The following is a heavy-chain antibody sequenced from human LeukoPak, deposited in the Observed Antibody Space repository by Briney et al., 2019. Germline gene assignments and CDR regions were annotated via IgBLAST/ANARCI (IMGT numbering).Heavy chain of an antibody. CDR2: IRTDGTTT. J-gene: IGHJ2*01. CDR3: ARSFGWHFDL. Sequence: GGPQSLSCSASGFTYNGSEVSWVRQSRGEGLEWLSNIRTDGTTTYYADSVKGRFTISRDNAENSLYLQMDRLRPDDTALYYCARSFGWHFDLWGRGTLVTVSS. CDR1: GFTYNGSE. D-gene: IGHD3-16*01. V-gene: IGHV3-48*03.